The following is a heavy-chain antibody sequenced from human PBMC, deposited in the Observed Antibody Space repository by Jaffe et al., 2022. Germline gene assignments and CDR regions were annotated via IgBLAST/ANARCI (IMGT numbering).Heavy chain of an antibody. D-gene: IGHD3-9*01. CDR1: GGSISSYY. V-gene: IGHV4-59*01. CDR3: ARGLLRYFDWLLEPSSDAFDI. CDR2: IYYSGST. Sequence: QVQLQESGPGLVKPSETLSLTCTVSGGSISSYYWSWIRQPPGKGLEWIGYIYYSGSTNYNPSLKSRVTISVDTSKNQFSLKLSSVTAADTAVYYCARGLLRYFDWLLEPSSDAFDIWGQGTMVTVSS. J-gene: IGHJ3*02.